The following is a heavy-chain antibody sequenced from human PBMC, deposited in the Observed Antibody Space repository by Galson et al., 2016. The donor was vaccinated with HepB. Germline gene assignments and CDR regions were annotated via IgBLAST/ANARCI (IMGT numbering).Heavy chain of an antibody. J-gene: IGHJ6*02. D-gene: IGHD3-16*01. CDR2: ISYSGNT. CDR3: ARDPEGQLWSDEYHYYGLDV. Sequence: TLSLTCTVSGGSISSGDYYWSWIRQNPGKGLECIGYISYSGNTYYNPSLESRLSIYVDTSKNQFSLRLSSVTAADTAVYYCARDPEGQLWSDEYHYYGLDVWGPGTTVTVSS. V-gene: IGHV4-31*03. CDR1: GGSISSGDYY.